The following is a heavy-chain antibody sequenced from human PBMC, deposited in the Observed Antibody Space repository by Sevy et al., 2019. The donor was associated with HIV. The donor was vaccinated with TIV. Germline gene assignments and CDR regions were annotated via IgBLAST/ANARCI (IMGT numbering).Heavy chain of an antibody. CDR2: IKSENDGGTT. D-gene: IGHD1-1*01. V-gene: IGHV3-15*01. CDR1: GFTFSNAW. CDR3: TTDSATGTTWNDAFDI. J-gene: IGHJ3*02. Sequence: GESLKISCAASGFTFSNAWMSWVRQAPGKGLEWVGRIKSENDGGTTDYAAPVKGRFTISRDDSKNTLYLKMNSLKTEDTAVYYCTTDSATGTTWNDAFDIWGQGTLVTVSS.